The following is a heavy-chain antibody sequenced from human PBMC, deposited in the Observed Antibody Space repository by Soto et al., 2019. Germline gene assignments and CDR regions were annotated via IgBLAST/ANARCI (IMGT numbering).Heavy chain of an antibody. J-gene: IGHJ4*02. CDR2: MNHNSGNT. D-gene: IGHD6-19*01. Sequence: QVQLVQSGAEVKKPGASVKVSCKASGYTFTSYDINWVRQATGQGLEWMGWMNHNSGNTGYAQKFQGRVTMTRNTSKSTAYMALSSLSSEDTAVYYCAIEHSSGWSCYWGQGTLVTVSS. CDR1: GYTFTSYD. V-gene: IGHV1-8*01. CDR3: AIEHSSGWSCY.